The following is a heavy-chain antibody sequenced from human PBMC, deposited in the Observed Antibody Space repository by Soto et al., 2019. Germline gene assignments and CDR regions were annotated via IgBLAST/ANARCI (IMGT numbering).Heavy chain of an antibody. CDR1: GFTLSNYE. V-gene: IGHV3-48*03. CDR2: ISTGGSSI. Sequence: LRLSCAGSGFTLSNYEMNWVRQAPGKGLEWVSYISTGGSSIYYADSVKGRFTIARDNGKNSVYLQMSSLRAEDTATYYCARERGGLSGADVWGQGTTVTVSS. J-gene: IGHJ6*02. D-gene: IGHD1-26*01. CDR3: ARERGGLSGADV.